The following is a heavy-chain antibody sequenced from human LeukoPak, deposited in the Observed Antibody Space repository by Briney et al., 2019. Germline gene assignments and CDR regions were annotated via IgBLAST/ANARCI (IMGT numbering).Heavy chain of an antibody. CDR2: IYPGDSDT. Sequence: GESLKISCKGAGYSFTSYWIGWVRQMPGKGLEWMGIIYPGDSDTRYSPSFQGQVTISADKSISTAYLQWSSLKASDTAMYYCARRHYYDSSGYNDALDIWGQGTMVTISS. CDR3: ARRHYYDSSGYNDALDI. J-gene: IGHJ3*02. V-gene: IGHV5-51*01. CDR1: GYSFTSYW. D-gene: IGHD3-22*01.